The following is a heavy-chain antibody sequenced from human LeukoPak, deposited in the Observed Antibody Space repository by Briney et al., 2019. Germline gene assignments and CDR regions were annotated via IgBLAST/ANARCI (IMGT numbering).Heavy chain of an antibody. CDR2: INHSGST. Sequence: SETLSLTCAVYGGSFSGYYWSWIRQPPGKGLEWIGEINHSGSTNYNPSLKSRVTISVDTSKNQFSLKLSSVTAADTAVYYCARVGGYCSSTSCYNGMDVWGQGTTVTVSS. D-gene: IGHD2-2*02. CDR3: ARVGGYCSSTSCYNGMDV. CDR1: GGSFSGYY. V-gene: IGHV4-34*01. J-gene: IGHJ6*02.